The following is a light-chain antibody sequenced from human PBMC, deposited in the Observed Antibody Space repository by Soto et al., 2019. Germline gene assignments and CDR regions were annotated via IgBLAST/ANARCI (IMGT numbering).Light chain of an antibody. V-gene: IGKV3-11*01. CDR2: DAS. J-gene: IGKJ5*01. CDR3: QQRSNWPSIT. CDR1: ESVSTN. Sequence: EIEMTHSPATLSLAPCERVTLSCSASESVSTNLAWYQQKAGQAPRLLIYDASNRATGIPARFSGSGSGTDFTLTISSLEPEDFAVYYCQQRSNWPSITFGQGTRLEIK.